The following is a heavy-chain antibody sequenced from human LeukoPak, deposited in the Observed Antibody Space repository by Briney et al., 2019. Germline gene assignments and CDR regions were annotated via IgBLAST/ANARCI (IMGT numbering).Heavy chain of an antibody. V-gene: IGHV4-39*01. CDR2: INYSGNT. J-gene: IGHJ6*03. CDR1: GGSLSSSTYY. Sequence: SETLSLTCTVSGGSLSSSTYYWGWIRQPPGKGLEYIGSINYSGNTYYNPSLKSRVTISVDTSKNQFSLKLTSVTAADTAVYYCARQFDFWSGSLYYMDVWGKGTTVTVSS. D-gene: IGHD3-3*01. CDR3: ARQFDFWSGSLYYMDV.